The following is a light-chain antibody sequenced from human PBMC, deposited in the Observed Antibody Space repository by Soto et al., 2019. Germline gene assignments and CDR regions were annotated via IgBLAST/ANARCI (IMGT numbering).Light chain of an antibody. CDR2: AAS. J-gene: IGKJ1*01. V-gene: IGKV1-8*01. Sequence: AIRMTQSASSFSASTGDRVTITCRASQGISSYLAWYQQKPGKAPKLLMYAASTLLSGVPSRFSGSGSGTDFTLTISCLQSEDFATYYCQQYYSDPWTFGQGTKVEIK. CDR3: QQYYSDPWT. CDR1: QGISSY.